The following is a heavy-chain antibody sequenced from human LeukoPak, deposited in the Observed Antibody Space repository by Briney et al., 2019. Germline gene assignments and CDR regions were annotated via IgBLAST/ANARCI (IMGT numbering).Heavy chain of an antibody. V-gene: IGHV4-4*07. Sequence: SETLSLTCSVSGASISAYHWSWIRQPPGKGLEWIGRIYSSGRTNYIPSLKSRLTMSVDTSKNQFSLKLNSVTAADTAVYYCARDYSYPDYWGQGTLVTVSS. CDR3: ARDYSYPDY. CDR1: GASISAYH. D-gene: IGHD5-18*01. CDR2: IYSSGRT. J-gene: IGHJ4*02.